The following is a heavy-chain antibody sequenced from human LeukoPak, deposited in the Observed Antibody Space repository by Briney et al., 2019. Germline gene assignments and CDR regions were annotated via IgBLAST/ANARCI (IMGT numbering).Heavy chain of an antibody. D-gene: IGHD3-10*01. J-gene: IGHJ6*02. CDR1: GGSISSSSYY. Sequence: SETLSLTRTVSGGSISSSSYYWGWIRQPPGKGLEWIGSIYYSGSTYYNPSLKSRVTISVDTSKNQFSLKLSSVTAADTAVYYCAKNKNQGRLYYYYGMDVWGQGTTVTVSS. CDR3: AKNKNQGRLYYYYGMDV. CDR2: IYYSGST. V-gene: IGHV4-39*01.